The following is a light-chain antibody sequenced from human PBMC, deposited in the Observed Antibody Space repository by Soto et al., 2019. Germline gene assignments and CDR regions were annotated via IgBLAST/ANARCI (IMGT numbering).Light chain of an antibody. J-gene: IGLJ2*01. V-gene: IGLV2-14*01. CDR1: SSDVGGYNY. Sequence: QSVLTQPASVSGSPGQSITISCTGTSSDVGGYNYVSWYQQHPGKAPKLMIYDVSNRLSGVSTRFSGAKSGNTASLTISGLQAEDEADYYCSSYTSSSTLKVFGGGTQLTV. CDR3: SSYTSSSTLKV. CDR2: DVS.